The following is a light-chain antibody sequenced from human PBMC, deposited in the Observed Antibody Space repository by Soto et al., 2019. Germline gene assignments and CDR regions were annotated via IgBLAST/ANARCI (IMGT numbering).Light chain of an antibody. V-gene: IGLV2-11*01. Sequence: QSALTQPRSVSGSPGQSVAISCTGTSNDVGGYNYVSWYQHHPGKAPKLMIYDVSKRPSGVPDRFSGSKSGNKASLTISGLQAEDELDYYCSSNAGSDAVVFGGGTKLTVL. CDR1: SNDVGGYNY. CDR3: SSNAGSDAVV. J-gene: IGLJ3*02. CDR2: DVS.